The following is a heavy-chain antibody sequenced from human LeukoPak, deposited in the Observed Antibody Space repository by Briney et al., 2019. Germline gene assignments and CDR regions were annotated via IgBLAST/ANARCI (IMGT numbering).Heavy chain of an antibody. CDR3: ARLKGSITMIVYGGYYYYYMDV. D-gene: IGHD3-22*01. CDR2: IYHSGST. V-gene: IGHV4-39*07. Sequence: SETLSLTCTVSGGSISSSSYYWGWIRQPPGKGLEWIGSIYHSGSTHYNPSLKSRVTISVDTSKNQFSLKLSSVTAADTAVYYCARLKGSITMIVYGGYYYYYMDVWGKGTTVTVSS. CDR1: GGSISSSSYY. J-gene: IGHJ6*03.